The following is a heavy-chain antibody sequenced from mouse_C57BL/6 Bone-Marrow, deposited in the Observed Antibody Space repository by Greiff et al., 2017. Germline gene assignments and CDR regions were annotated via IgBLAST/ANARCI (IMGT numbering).Heavy chain of an antibody. D-gene: IGHD1-1*01. Sequence: EVKVVESGGGLVKPGGSLKLSCAASGFTFSDYGMHWVRQAPEKGLEWVAYISSGSSTIYYADTVKGRFTISRDNAKNTLFLQMTSLRSEDTAMYYCARGDYGIAWFAYWGQGTLVTVSA. V-gene: IGHV5-17*01. CDR3: ARGDYGIAWFAY. CDR1: GFTFSDYG. J-gene: IGHJ3*01. CDR2: ISSGSSTI.